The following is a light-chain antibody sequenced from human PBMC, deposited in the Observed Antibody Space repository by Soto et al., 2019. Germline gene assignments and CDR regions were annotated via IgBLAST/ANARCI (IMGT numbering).Light chain of an antibody. CDR2: GNS. CDR3: QSYDSSLSGCVV. V-gene: IGLV1-40*01. J-gene: IGLJ2*01. Sequence: QSVLTQPPSVSGAPGQRVTISCTGSSSNIGAGYDVHWYQQLPGTAPKLLIYGNSNRPSGVPDRFSGSKSGTSASLAITGLHAEDESDYYCQSYDSSLSGCVVFGGGNKVTVL. CDR1: SSNIGAGYD.